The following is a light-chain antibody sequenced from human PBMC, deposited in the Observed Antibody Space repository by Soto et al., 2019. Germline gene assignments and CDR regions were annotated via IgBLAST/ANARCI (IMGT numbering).Light chain of an antibody. Sequence: IQMPQTPSSLSAAVRDRVTITSRASQGISNYLAWYQHKPGKVPKLLIYAASTLQSGVPSRFSGSGSGTDFTLTISSLQREDVATYYCQNYNSAPRTFGGGTKVDIK. CDR3: QNYNSAPRT. J-gene: IGKJ4*01. V-gene: IGKV1-27*01. CDR1: QGISNY. CDR2: AAS.